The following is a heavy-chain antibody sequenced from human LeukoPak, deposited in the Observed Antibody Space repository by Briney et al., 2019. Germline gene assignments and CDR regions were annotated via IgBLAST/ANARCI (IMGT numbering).Heavy chain of an antibody. D-gene: IGHD3-10*01. CDR2: IKQDGSEK. J-gene: IGHJ4*02. V-gene: IGHV3-7*02. CDR3: AVGVYYFDY. Sequence: GALRLSCAASGFMFSDHQMDWVRQAPGKGLEWVANIKQDGSEKYYVDSVKGRFTISRDNAKNSLYLQMNSLRAEDTAVYYCAVGVYYFDYWGQGTLVTVSS. CDR1: GFMFSDHQ.